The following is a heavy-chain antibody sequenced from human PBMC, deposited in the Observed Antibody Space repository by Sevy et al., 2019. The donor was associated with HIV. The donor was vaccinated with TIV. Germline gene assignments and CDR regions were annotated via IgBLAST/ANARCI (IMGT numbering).Heavy chain of an antibody. J-gene: IGHJ6*03. Sequence: ASVKVSCKASGYNFIIYGISWVRQAPGQGVEWMGWISGHNGNTNYAQNFQGRVTMTRDTSTSTAYMELRSLRPDDTAVYYCARVFRGAAAGADFYYYMDVSGKGTPVTVSS. CDR1: GYNFIIYG. D-gene: IGHD6-13*01. V-gene: IGHV1-18*01. CDR2: ISGHNGNT. CDR3: ARVFRGAAAGADFYYYMDV.